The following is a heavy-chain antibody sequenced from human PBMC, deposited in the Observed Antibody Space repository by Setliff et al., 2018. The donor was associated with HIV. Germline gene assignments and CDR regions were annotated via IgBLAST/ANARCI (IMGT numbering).Heavy chain of an antibody. CDR1: GGSVNSGNYH. CDR2: IYTSGSP. Sequence: SETLSLTCTVSGGSVNSGNYHWAWIRQPAGKGLEWIGHIYTSGSPHYKSSLTSRLTISLDTSRNQFSLKLASVTAADTAVYYCAREGRTFYYDSSGHYFGYWGQGTLVTVSS. CDR3: AREGRTFYYDSSGHYFGY. J-gene: IGHJ4*02. D-gene: IGHD3-22*01. V-gene: IGHV4-61*09.